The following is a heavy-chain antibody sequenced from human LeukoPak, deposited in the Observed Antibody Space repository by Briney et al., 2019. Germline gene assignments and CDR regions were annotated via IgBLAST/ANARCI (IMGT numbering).Heavy chain of an antibody. Sequence: GGSLRLSCAASGFTFSSYVMSWVRQAPGKGLEWVSAISGSGGSTYYADSVKGRFPISRDNSKNTLYLQMNSLRAEDTAVYYCAKDRMITFGGVILTKRGFTYWGQGTLVTVSS. CDR3: AKDRMITFGGVILTKRGFTY. V-gene: IGHV3-23*01. D-gene: IGHD3-16*01. CDR2: ISGSGGST. CDR1: GFTFSSYV. J-gene: IGHJ4*02.